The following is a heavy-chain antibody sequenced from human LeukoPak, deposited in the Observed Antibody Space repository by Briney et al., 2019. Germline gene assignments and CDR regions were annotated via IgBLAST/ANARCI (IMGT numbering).Heavy chain of an antibody. Sequence: GGSLRLSCAASGFTFSDFYMTWIRQAPGKGLEWISYITSAGSSYYAGSVKGRFTISRDNAKTSLFLQMNNLGAEDTAVYYCARDRGPHRSSPSSGAFDIWGQGALVTVSS. J-gene: IGHJ4*02. CDR2: ITSAGSS. V-gene: IGHV3-11*04. D-gene: IGHD6-6*01. CDR1: GFTFSDFY. CDR3: ARDRGPHRSSPSSGAFDI.